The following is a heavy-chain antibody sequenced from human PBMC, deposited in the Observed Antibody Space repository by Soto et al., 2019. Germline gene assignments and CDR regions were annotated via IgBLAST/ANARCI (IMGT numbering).Heavy chain of an antibody. V-gene: IGHV1-8*01. D-gene: IGHD6-13*01. CDR3: AGGYSSSWYSLGD. CDR1: GYTFTSYY. CDR2: MNPNSGNT. J-gene: IGHJ4*02. Sequence: QVQLVQSGAEVKKPGASVKVSCKASGYTFTSYYVNWVRQATGQGLEWMGWMNPNSGNTGYAQKFQGRVTMTRDTYISTAYMELSSLRSENTAVYYCAGGYSSSWYSLGDWGQGTLVIVSS.